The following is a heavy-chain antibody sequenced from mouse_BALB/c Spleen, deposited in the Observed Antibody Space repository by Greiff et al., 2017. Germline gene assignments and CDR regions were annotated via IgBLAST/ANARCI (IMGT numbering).Heavy chain of an antibody. CDR3: ARGGYWVDY. D-gene: IGHD2-3*01. Sequence: EVQGVESGGGLVKPGGSLKLSCAASGFTFSSYAMSWVRQTPEKRLEWVASISSGGSTYYPDSVKGRFTISRDNARNILYLQMSSLRSEDTAMYYCARGGYWVDYWGQGTTLTVSS. CDR2: ISSGGST. J-gene: IGHJ2*01. V-gene: IGHV5-6-5*01. CDR1: GFTFSSYA.